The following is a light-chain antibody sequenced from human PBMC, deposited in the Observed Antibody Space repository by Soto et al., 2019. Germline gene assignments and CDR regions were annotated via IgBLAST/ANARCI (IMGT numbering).Light chain of an antibody. J-gene: IGLJ2*01. CDR3: NSYTSSSTLV. CDR1: SSDVGGYNY. CDR2: EVS. V-gene: IGLV2-14*01. Sequence: QSALTQPASVSGSPGQSITISCTGTSSDVGGYNYVSWYQHHPGKAPKLMIYEVSNRPSWVSDRFSGSKSGNTASLTISGLQAEDEADYYCNSYTSSSTLVFGGGTQLTVL.